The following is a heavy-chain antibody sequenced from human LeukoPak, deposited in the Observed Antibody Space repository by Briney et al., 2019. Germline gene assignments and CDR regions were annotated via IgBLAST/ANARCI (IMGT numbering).Heavy chain of an antibody. CDR3: AKEGSVCTNGICRYFDF. V-gene: IGHV3-9*01. J-gene: IGHJ4*02. CDR2: ISWNSDNI. Sequence: GGSLRLSCAASGFTFSSYAMSWVRQAPGKGLEWVSSISWNSDNIDYVDSVKGRFTISRDNAKNSLYLQMNSLRPEDTAFYYRAKEGSVCTNGICRYFDFWGQGALVTVSS. D-gene: IGHD2-8*01. CDR1: GFTFSSYA.